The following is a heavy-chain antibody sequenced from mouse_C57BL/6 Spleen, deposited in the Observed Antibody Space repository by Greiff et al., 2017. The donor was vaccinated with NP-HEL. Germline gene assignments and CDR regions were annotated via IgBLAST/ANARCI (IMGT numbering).Heavy chain of an antibody. CDR2: IRNKANGYTT. D-gene: IGHD2-4*01. J-gene: IGHJ3*01. V-gene: IGHV7-3*01. CDR3: ARSTYDDDGGFAY. CDR1: GFTFTDYY. Sequence: DVMLVESGGGLVQPGGSLSLSCAASGFTFTDYYMSWVRQPPGKALEWLGFIRNKANGYTTEYSVSVKGRFTISRDNSKSILYLQMNALIAEDSATYYCARSTYDDDGGFAYWGQGTLVTVYA.